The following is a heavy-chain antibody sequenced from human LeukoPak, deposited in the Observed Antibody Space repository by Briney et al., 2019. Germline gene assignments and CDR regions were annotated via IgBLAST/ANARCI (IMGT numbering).Heavy chain of an antibody. CDR2: IYTSGST. CDR3: ARGYYDFSLDAFDI. J-gene: IGHJ3*02. Sequence: SETLSLTCTVSGGSISSYYWSWIRQPAGKGLEWIGRIYTSGSTNYNPSLKSRVTVSVDTSKNQFSLKLSSVTAADTAVYYCARGYYDFSLDAFDIWGQGTMVTVSS. V-gene: IGHV4-4*07. D-gene: IGHD3-3*01. CDR1: GGSISSYY.